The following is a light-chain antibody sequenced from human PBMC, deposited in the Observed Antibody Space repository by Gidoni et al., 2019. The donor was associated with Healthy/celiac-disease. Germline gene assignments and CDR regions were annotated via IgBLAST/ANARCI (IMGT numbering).Light chain of an antibody. CDR1: QIVSSSY. Sequence: EIVLTQSPGPLSWSPGERATLSCRASQIVSSSYLAWYQQKPGQAPRLLIYGASSRATGIPDRFSGSGSGTDFTLTISRLEPEDFAVYYCQQYGSSPPLTFGGGTKVEIK. CDR3: QQYGSSPPLT. J-gene: IGKJ4*01. CDR2: GAS. V-gene: IGKV3-20*01.